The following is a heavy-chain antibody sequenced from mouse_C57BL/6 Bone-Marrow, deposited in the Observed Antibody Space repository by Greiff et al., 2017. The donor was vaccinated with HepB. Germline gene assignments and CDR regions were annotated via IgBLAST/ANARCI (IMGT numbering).Heavy chain of an antibody. Sequence: EVQVVESGGGLVQPKGSLKLSCAASGFSFNTYAMNWVRQSPGKGLEGVARIRSKSNNYATYYADSVKDRFTISRDDSESMLYLQMNNLKTEDTAMYYCAGYYSFAYWGQGTLVTVSA. CDR1: GFSFNTYA. CDR2: IRSKSNNYAT. D-gene: IGHD2-3*01. J-gene: IGHJ3*01. CDR3: AGYYSFAY. V-gene: IGHV10-1*01.